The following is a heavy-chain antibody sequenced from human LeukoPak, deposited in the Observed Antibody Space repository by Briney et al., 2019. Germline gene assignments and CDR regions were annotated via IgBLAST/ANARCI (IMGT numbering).Heavy chain of an antibody. V-gene: IGHV3-21*01. CDR1: AFTFSSYS. CDR2: ISSSSSYK. D-gene: IGHD2-15*01. Sequence: PGGSLRLSCAASAFTFSSYSLNWVRQAPGKGLEWVSSISSSSSYKYYADSVKGRFAISRDNAKNSVYLQMNSLTAEDTAVYYCARREVAAEISFGFDYWGQGTLVTVSS. J-gene: IGHJ4*02. CDR3: ARREVAAEISFGFDY.